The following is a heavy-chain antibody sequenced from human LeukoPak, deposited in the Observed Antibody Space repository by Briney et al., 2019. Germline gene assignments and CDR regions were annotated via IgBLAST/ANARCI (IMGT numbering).Heavy chain of an antibody. D-gene: IGHD3-10*01. J-gene: IGHJ5*02. Sequence: SETLSLTCTVSGGSISSYYWSWLRQPPGEGLEWLGYIYYSGSTNYNPSLKSRVTISVDTSKNQFSLKLSSVTAADTAVYYCARHITMVRGFDPWGQGTLVTVSS. CDR3: ARHITMVRGFDP. CDR1: GGSISSYY. CDR2: IYYSGST. V-gene: IGHV4-59*01.